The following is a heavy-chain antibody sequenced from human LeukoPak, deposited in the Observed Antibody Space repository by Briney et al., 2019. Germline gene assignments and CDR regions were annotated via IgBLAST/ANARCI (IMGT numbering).Heavy chain of an antibody. Sequence: ASVKVSCKASGYTFTGYYMHWVRQAPGQGLEWMGWINPNSGGTNYAQKFQGRVTMTRDTSISTAYMELRSLRSDDTAVYYCAREYCSSTSCRYPFDYWGQGTLVTVSS. J-gene: IGHJ4*02. CDR3: AREYCSSTSCRYPFDY. CDR2: INPNSGGT. D-gene: IGHD2-2*01. CDR1: GYTFTGYY. V-gene: IGHV1-2*02.